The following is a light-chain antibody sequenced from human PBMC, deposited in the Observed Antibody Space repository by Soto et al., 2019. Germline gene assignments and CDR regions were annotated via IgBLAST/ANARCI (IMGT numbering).Light chain of an antibody. J-gene: IGKJ5*01. CDR3: QQIYRTWPI. V-gene: IGKV1-39*01. Sequence: DIQMTQSPSSLSASVGDRVTITCRAGQSISKYVNWYQQKPGKAPALLIYATSSLQNGVPSRFSGSGSGTNFTPPTGGRQPGVFASYYCQQIYRTWPIFGQGTRREIK. CDR2: ATS. CDR1: QSISKY.